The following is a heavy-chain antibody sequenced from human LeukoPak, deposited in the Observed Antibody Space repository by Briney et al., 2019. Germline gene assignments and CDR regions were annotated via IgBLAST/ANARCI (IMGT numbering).Heavy chain of an antibody. CDR3: AKDHLVLEVPAASHFDY. Sequence: GGSLRLSCAASGFTFSSYGMHWVRQAPGKGLEWVAVISYDGSNKYYADSVKGRFTISRDNSKNTLYLQMNSLRAEDTAVYYCAKDHLVLEVPAASHFDYWGQGTLVTVSS. CDR2: ISYDGSNK. D-gene: IGHD2-2*01. J-gene: IGHJ4*02. V-gene: IGHV3-30*18. CDR1: GFTFSSYG.